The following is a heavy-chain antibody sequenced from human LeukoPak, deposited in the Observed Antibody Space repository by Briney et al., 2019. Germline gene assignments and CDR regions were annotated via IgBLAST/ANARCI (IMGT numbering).Heavy chain of an antibody. V-gene: IGHV4-59*01. CDR3: ARVGGCSSTTCSWKYYNYYMDV. Sequence: SETLSPTCSVSGGSISRYHWSWLRQPPGKGLEWLGYFYYGGSTNYHPSLKSRVNISVDTSKIQCSLKLSSVTAADTAVYYCARVGGCSSTTCSWKYYNYYMDVWGKGATVTVS. D-gene: IGHD2-2*01. J-gene: IGHJ6*03. CDR2: FYYGGST. CDR1: GGSISRYH.